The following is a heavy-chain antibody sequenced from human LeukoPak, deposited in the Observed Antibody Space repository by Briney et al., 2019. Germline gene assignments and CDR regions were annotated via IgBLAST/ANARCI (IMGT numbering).Heavy chain of an antibody. CDR2: ISWNSGSI. V-gene: IGHV3-9*01. CDR3: AKDGVNYYDSSGYSQGGYYYYMDV. Sequence: GRSLRLSCAASGFTFDDYAMHWVRQAPGKGLEWVSGISWNSGSIGYADSVKGRFTISRDNAKNSLYLQMNSLRAEDTALYYCAKDGVNYYDSSGYSQGGYYYYMDVWGKGTTVTISS. J-gene: IGHJ6*03. D-gene: IGHD3-22*01. CDR1: GFTFDDYA.